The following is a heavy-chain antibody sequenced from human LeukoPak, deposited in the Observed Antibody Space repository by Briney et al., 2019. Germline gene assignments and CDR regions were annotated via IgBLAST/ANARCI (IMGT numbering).Heavy chain of an antibody. Sequence: GGSLRLSCAASGFAFNTYSMNWVRQAPGKGLEWVSFIFSSSTYIYYTDSVKGRFTISRDNARNSLYLQMNSLRAEDTAVYYCAREVAAAGTGWFDPWGQGTLVTVSS. CDR1: GFAFNTYS. CDR2: IFSSSTYI. D-gene: IGHD6-13*01. CDR3: AREVAAAGTGWFDP. J-gene: IGHJ5*02. V-gene: IGHV3-21*01.